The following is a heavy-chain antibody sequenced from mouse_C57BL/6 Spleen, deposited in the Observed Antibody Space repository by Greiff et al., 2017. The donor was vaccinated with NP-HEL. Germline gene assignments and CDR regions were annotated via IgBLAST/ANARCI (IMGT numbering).Heavy chain of an antibody. V-gene: IGHV1-15*01. CDR2: IDPETGGT. CDR1: GYTFTDYE. Sequence: QVQLQQSGAELVRPGASVTLSCKASGYTFTDYEMHWVKQTPVHGLEWIGAIDPETGGTAYNQKFKGKAILTADKSSSTAYMELRSLTSEDSAVYYCTRVTTVVATRYFDVWGTGTTVTVSS. J-gene: IGHJ1*03. CDR3: TRVTTVVATRYFDV. D-gene: IGHD1-1*01.